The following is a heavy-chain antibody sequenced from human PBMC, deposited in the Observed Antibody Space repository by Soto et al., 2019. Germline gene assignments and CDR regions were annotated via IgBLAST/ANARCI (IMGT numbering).Heavy chain of an antibody. V-gene: IGHV4-59*01. D-gene: IGHD6-13*01. Sequence: QVQLQESGPGLVKPSEALSLTCSVSGGSISSYYWSWIRQPPGKGLERIGYIYYSGRTNYIPSLNSRATISVDTYINQHSLKLSAVTAADTDVYYCARVIAAAGLLYYDCGMDVWGQGTT. CDR1: GGSISSYY. CDR2: IYYSGRT. J-gene: IGHJ6*02. CDR3: ARVIAAAGLLYYDCGMDV.